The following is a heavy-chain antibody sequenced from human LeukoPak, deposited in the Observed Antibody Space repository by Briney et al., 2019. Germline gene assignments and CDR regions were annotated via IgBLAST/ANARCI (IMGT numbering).Heavy chain of an antibody. CDR1: GFTFSSYA. D-gene: IGHD5-18*01. V-gene: IGHV3-23*01. Sequence: GGSLRLSCAASGFTFSSYAMTWVRQAPGKGLEWVSSISGSGDRTYYADSVKGRCTISRDNSKNTLYLQMNSLRAEDTAVYYCAKLGSYGFYYYYYYMDVWGKGTTVTISS. CDR3: AKLGSYGFYYYYYYMDV. CDR2: ISGSGDRT. J-gene: IGHJ6*03.